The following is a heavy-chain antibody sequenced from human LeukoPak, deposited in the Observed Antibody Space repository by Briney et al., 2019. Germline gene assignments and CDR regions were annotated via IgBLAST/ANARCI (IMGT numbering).Heavy chain of an antibody. Sequence: GGSLRLSCAASGFTFSSYWMSWVRQAPGKGLEWVANIKQDGSEKYYVDSVKGRFTISRDNSKNTLYLQMNSLRAEDTAVYYCAKDFNVYSPYFDYWGQGTLVTVSS. D-gene: IGHD2-15*01. V-gene: IGHV3-7*03. J-gene: IGHJ4*02. CDR3: AKDFNVYSPYFDY. CDR1: GFTFSSYW. CDR2: IKQDGSEK.